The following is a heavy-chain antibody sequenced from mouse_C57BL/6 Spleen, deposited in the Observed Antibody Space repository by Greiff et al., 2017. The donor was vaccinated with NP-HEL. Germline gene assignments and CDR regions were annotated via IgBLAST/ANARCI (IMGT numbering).Heavy chain of an antibody. J-gene: IGHJ2*01. D-gene: IGHD1-1*01. CDR1: GYAFSSSW. CDR2: IYPGDGDT. Sequence: QVQLQQSGPELVKPGASVKISCKASGYAFSSSWMNWVKQRPGKGLEWIGRIYPGDGDTNYNGKFKGKATLTADKSSSTAYMQLSSLTSEDSAVYFWARSGGYYGGWGQGTTLTVSS. CDR3: ARSGGYYGG. V-gene: IGHV1-82*01.